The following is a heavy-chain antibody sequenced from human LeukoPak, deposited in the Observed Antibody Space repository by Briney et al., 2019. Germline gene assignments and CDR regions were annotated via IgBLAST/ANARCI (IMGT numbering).Heavy chain of an antibody. J-gene: IGHJ4*02. CDR2: IVPIFGTA. V-gene: IGHV1-69*05. D-gene: IGHD3-3*01. CDR3: ARHDFWSGYYRTNDY. Sequence: SVKVSCKASGGTFSSYAISWVRQAPGQGLEWMGGIVPIFGTANYAQKFQGRVTITTDESTSTAYMELSSLRSEDTAVYYCARHDFWSGYYRTNDYWGQGTLVTVSS. CDR1: GGTFSSYA.